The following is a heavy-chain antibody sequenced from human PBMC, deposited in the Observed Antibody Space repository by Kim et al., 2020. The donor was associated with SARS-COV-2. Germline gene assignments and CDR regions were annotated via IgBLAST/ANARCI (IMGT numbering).Heavy chain of an antibody. V-gene: IGHV1-69*04. J-gene: IGHJ4*02. Sequence: KFQGRVTITADKSTSTAYMELSSLRSEDTAVYYCARDLPYYDSTPGAFDYWGQGTLVTVSS. D-gene: IGHD3-22*01. CDR3: ARDLPYYDSTPGAFDY.